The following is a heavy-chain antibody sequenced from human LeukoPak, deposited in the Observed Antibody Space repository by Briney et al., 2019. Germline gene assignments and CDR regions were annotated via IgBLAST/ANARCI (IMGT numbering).Heavy chain of an antibody. CDR3: ARDGPSNMVRGGYYFDY. CDR1: GFTFSSYS. V-gene: IGHV3-21*01. Sequence: GGSLRLSCAASGFTFSSYSMNWVRQAPGKGLEWVSSISSSSSYIYYADSVKGRLTISRDNAKNSLYLQMNSLRAEDTAVYYCARDGPSNMVRGGYYFDYWGQGTLVTVSS. D-gene: IGHD3-10*01. CDR2: ISSSSSYI. J-gene: IGHJ4*02.